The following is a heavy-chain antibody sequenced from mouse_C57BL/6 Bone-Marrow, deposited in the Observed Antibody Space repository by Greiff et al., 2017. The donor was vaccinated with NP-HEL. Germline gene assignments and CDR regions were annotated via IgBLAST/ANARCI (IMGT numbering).Heavy chain of an antibody. J-gene: IGHJ2*01. Sequence: QVQLQQPGAELVKPGASVKLSCKASGYTFTSYWMHWVKQRPGQGLEWIGMIHPNSGSTNYNEKFKSKATLTVDKSSSTAYMQLSSLTSEDSAVYYCATPFITTVVGRDDYWGQGTTLTVSS. CDR1: GYTFTSYW. CDR3: ATPFITTVVGRDDY. CDR2: IHPNSGST. D-gene: IGHD1-1*01. V-gene: IGHV1-64*01.